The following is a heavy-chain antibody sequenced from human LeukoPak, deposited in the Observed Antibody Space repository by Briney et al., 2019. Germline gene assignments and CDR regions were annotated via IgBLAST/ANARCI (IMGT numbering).Heavy chain of an antibody. CDR2: IIPIFGTA. Sequence: ASVKVSCKASGGTFSSYAISWVRRAPGQGLEWMGGIIPIFGTANYAQKFQGRVTITTDESTSTAYMELSSLRSEDTAVYYCARERLDSSGWRWTSPFDYWGQGTLVTVSS. CDR1: GGTFSSYA. D-gene: IGHD6-19*01. CDR3: ARERLDSSGWRWTSPFDY. V-gene: IGHV1-69*05. J-gene: IGHJ4*02.